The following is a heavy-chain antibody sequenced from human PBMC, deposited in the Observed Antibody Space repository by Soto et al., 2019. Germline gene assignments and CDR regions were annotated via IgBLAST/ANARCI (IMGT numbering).Heavy chain of an antibody. CDR3: ARAHAPTLPFDY. Sequence: KSSETLSLTCTVSGGSMRNVYWSWIRQPPGKRLEWIGFIFHSGNAKYNPSLKSRVTISIDTSKSQFSLSLDSMTAADTAVYFCARAHAPTLPFDYWGLGTLVTVSS. J-gene: IGHJ4*01. D-gene: IGHD2-15*01. CDR1: GGSMRNVY. V-gene: IGHV4-59*01. CDR2: IFHSGNA.